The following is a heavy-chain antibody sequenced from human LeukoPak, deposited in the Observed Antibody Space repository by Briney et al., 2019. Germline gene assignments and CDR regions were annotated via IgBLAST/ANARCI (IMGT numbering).Heavy chain of an antibody. CDR3: ASDPRQWLALENPRLTINPPDAFDI. CDR2: ISSSSSYI. V-gene: IGHV3-21*01. Sequence: GGSLRLSCAASGFTFSSYSINWVRQAPGKGLEWVSSISSSSSYIYYADSVKGRFTISRDNAKNSLYLQMNSLRAEDTAVYYCASDPRQWLALENPRLTINPPDAFDIWGQGTMVTVSS. CDR1: GFTFSSYS. J-gene: IGHJ3*02. D-gene: IGHD6-19*01.